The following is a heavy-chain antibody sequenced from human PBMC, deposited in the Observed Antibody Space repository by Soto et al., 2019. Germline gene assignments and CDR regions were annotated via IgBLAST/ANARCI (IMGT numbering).Heavy chain of an antibody. J-gene: IGHJ6*02. D-gene: IGHD3-10*01. V-gene: IGHV3-30*18. Sequence: QVQLVESGGGVVQPGRSLRLSCAASGFTFSSYGMHWVRQAPGNGLEWVAVISYDGSNKFYADSVKGRFTISRDNSKKTVYLQMNSLRAEDTAVYYCAKEGGYYGSGSYSVGENYYGMDVWGQGTTVTVSS. CDR2: ISYDGSNK. CDR1: GFTFSSYG. CDR3: AKEGGYYGSGSYSVGENYYGMDV.